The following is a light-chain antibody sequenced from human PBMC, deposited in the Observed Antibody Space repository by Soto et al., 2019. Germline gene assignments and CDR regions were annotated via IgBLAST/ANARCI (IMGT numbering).Light chain of an antibody. V-gene: IGLV2-14*03. CDR2: DVS. CDR3: SSYTSSSTRV. J-gene: IGLJ1*01. CDR1: SSDVGGYNY. Sequence: QSVLTQPASVSGSPGQSIAISCTGTSSDVGGYNYVSWYQQHPGKAPKLMIYDVSNRPSGVSNRFSGSTSGNTASLTISGLQADDEADYYCSSYTSSSTRVFGTGTKLTVL.